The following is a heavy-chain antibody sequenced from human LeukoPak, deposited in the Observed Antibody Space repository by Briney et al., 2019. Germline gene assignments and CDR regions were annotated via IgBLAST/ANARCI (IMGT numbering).Heavy chain of an antibody. J-gene: IGHJ5*02. V-gene: IGHV3-7*01. CDR1: GFSFSSYW. D-gene: IGHD2-2*01. CDR3: ARDDCSSISCYHNWFNP. CDR2: IKQDGSEK. Sequence: GGSLRLYCAASGFSFSSYWMSWVRQAPGKGLEWVANIKQDGSEKYYVDSVKGRFTISRDNAKNSLYLQMNSLRAEDTAVYYCARDDCSSISCYHNWFNPWGQGTLVTVSS.